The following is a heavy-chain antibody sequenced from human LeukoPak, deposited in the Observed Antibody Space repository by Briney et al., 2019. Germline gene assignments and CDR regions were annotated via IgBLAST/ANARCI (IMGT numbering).Heavy chain of an antibody. CDR3: ARKKGGTFDY. Sequence: PSETPSLTCAVYGGSFSGYYWSWIRQPPGKGLEWIGEINHSGSTNYNPSLKSRVTISVDTSKNQFSLKLSSVTAADTAVYYCARKKGGTFDYWGQGTLVTVSS. J-gene: IGHJ4*02. CDR2: INHSGST. CDR1: GGSFSGYY. V-gene: IGHV4-34*01. D-gene: IGHD1-1*01.